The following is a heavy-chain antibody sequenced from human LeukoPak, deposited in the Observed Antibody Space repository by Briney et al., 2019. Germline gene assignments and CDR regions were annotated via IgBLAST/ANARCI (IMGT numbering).Heavy chain of an antibody. J-gene: IGHJ4*02. CDR1: GGTFSSYA. V-gene: IGHV1-69*04. CDR3: ARDLQVTMNPE. Sequence: GSSVKVSCKASGGTFSSYAISWVRQPPGQGLEWMGRISPILGIANYAQKLQRRVTLAADKPPSPAYIQLRSLRSEDTAVYYCARDLQVTMNPEWGQGTLVTVSS. D-gene: IGHD3-22*01. CDR2: ISPILGIA.